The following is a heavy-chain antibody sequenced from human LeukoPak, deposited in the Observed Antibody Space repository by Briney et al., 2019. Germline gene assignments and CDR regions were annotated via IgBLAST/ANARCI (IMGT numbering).Heavy chain of an antibody. J-gene: IGHJ4*02. CDR2: ISGSGGST. D-gene: IGHD5-18*01. Sequence: GGSLRLSCAASGFTFSSYAMSWVRQAPGKGLEWVSAISGSGGSTYYADSVKGRFTISRDNSKNTLYLQINSLRAEETAVYYCAKKRQLWLHFDYWGQGTLVTVSS. CDR3: AKKRQLWLHFDY. V-gene: IGHV3-23*01. CDR1: GFTFSSYA.